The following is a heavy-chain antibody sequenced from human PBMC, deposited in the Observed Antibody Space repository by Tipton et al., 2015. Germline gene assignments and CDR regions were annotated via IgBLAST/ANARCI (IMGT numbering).Heavy chain of an antibody. D-gene: IGHD2/OR15-2a*01. CDR2: IYHTGST. Sequence: TLSLTCSVSGGSISTYCWSWIRQPPGKGLEWIGYIYHTGSTIYNPSLKSRVTISEDTSKNQFSLKLSSVTAADTAVYYCARSPFKSGYFDYWGQGTLVTVSS. CDR3: ARSPFKSGYFDY. V-gene: IGHV4-4*08. CDR1: GGSISTYC. J-gene: IGHJ4*02.